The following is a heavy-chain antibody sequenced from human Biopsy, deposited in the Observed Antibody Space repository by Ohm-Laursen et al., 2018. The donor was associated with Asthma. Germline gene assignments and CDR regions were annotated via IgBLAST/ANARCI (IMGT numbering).Heavy chain of an antibody. D-gene: IGHD6-19*01. CDR1: GFTFSDYY. J-gene: IGHJ4*02. CDR2: INGKSNSI. Sequence: GSLRLSCTASGFTFSDYYMSWIRQAPGKGLEWISYINGKSNSIEYADSVKGRFTISRDNAKISLYLQMNSLRAEDTAVYYCARDSYSSGLYDDFESWGQGTLVTVSS. CDR3: ARDSYSSGLYDDFES. V-gene: IGHV3-11*01.